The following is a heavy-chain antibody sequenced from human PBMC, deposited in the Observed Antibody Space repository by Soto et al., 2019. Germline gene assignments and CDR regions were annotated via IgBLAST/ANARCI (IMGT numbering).Heavy chain of an antibody. Sequence: PGGSLRLSCAASGFTFSSYAMSWVRQAPGKGLEWVSAISGSGGSTYYADSVKGRFTISRDNSKNTLYLQMNSLRAEDTAVYYCAKFLWSPRVATIGSNDFDIWGQGTMVTVSS. J-gene: IGHJ3*02. CDR1: GFTFSSYA. V-gene: IGHV3-23*01. D-gene: IGHD5-12*01. CDR2: ISGSGGST. CDR3: AKFLWSPRVATIGSNDFDI.